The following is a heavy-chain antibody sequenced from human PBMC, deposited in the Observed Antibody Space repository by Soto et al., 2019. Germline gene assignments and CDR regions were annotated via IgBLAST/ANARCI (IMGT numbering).Heavy chain of an antibody. CDR2: IYYSGST. J-gene: IGHJ4*02. V-gene: IGHV4-59*08. Sequence: QVQLQESGPGLVKPSETLSLTCTVSGGSISSYYWSWIRQPPGKGLEWIGYIYYSGSTNYNPSLKDRVTTSVDTSTNQFSLKLSSVPAADTAVDYRASPWGGEFDYWGQGTLVTVSS. CDR3: ASPWGGEFDY. D-gene: IGHD3-16*01. CDR1: GGSISSYY.